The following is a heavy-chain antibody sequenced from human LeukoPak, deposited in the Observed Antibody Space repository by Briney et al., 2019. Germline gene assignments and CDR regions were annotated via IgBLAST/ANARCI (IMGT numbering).Heavy chain of an antibody. Sequence: SETLSLTCAVYGGSFSGYYWSWIRQPPGKGLEWIGEIYHSGSTNYNPSLKSRVTISVDTSKNQFSLKLSSVTAADTAVYYCASRYDSSGYYFDYWGQGTLVTVSS. CDR1: GGSFSGYY. CDR2: IYHSGST. V-gene: IGHV4-34*01. D-gene: IGHD3-22*01. J-gene: IGHJ4*02. CDR3: ASRYDSSGYYFDY.